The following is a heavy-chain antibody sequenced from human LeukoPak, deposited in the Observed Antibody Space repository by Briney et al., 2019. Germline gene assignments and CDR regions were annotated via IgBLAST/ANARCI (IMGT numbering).Heavy chain of an antibody. J-gene: IGHJ4*02. V-gene: IGHV3-11*01. Sequence: GGSVRLSCAASGFTFSDYYMSCMRQAPGKGREGGSYISSSGSTIYYADSVKGRFTISRDNAKNSLYLQMNRLRAEDTAVYYCARALEGITMIVVVTYFAYWGQGTLVTVSS. D-gene: IGHD3-22*01. CDR1: GFTFSDYY. CDR3: ARALEGITMIVVVTYFAY. CDR2: ISSSGSTI.